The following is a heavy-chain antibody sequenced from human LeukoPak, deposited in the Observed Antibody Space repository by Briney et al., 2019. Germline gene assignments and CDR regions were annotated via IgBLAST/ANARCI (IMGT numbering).Heavy chain of an antibody. Sequence: SETLSLTCTVTGGSISSGAYFWSWIRQPAGKGLEWNGHIYPSGSTNYNPSLKSRVTISIDTSKNQFSLSLSSLIAADTAVYYCATGSTRPGLNWFDPWGQGTLVTVSS. J-gene: IGHJ5*02. D-gene: IGHD2-2*01. CDR2: IYPSGST. CDR3: ATGSTRPGLNWFDP. V-gene: IGHV4-61*09. CDR1: GGSISSGAYF.